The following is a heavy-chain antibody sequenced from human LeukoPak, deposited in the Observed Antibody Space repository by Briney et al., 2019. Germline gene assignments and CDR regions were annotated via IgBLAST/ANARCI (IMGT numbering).Heavy chain of an antibody. V-gene: IGHV3-53*01. Sequence: GGSLRLSRAASGFTVSSNYMSWVRQAPGKGLEWVSVIYSGGSTYYADSVKGRFTISRDNSKNTLYLQMNSLRAEDTAVYYCARDSVEYSSSSHAFDIWGQGTMVTVSS. CDR1: GFTVSSNY. J-gene: IGHJ3*02. D-gene: IGHD6-6*01. CDR2: IYSGGST. CDR3: ARDSVEYSSSSHAFDI.